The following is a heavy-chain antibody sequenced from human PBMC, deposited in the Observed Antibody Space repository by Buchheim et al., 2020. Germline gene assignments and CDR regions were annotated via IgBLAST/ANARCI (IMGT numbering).Heavy chain of an antibody. CDR2: INHSGST. CDR1: GGSFSGYY. D-gene: IGHD3-3*01. V-gene: IGHV4-34*01. Sequence: QVQLQQWGAGLLKPSETLSLTCAVYGGSFSGYYWSWIRQPPGKGLEWIGEINHSGSTNYKRSLKSRVNISVDTSKNQFSFKLSSVTAADTAVYYCARGSMGYDFWSGYSFDYWGQGTL. J-gene: IGHJ4*02. CDR3: ARGSMGYDFWSGYSFDY.